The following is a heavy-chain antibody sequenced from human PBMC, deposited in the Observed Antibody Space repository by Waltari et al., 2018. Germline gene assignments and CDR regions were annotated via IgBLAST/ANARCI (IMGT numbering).Heavy chain of an antibody. CDR2: IYSGGIT. Sequence: ELQLVESGGGLIQPGGSLRLSCAASGFTVTTHNMTWVRQALGKGLEWISVIYSGGITYYADSVKGRFTISRDSYRNTLSLQMISLRAEDTAVYYCARAESGGMFDYYYGMDVWGQGTTVTVSS. CDR1: GFTVTTHN. V-gene: IGHV3-53*01. J-gene: IGHJ6*02. CDR3: ARAESGGMFDYYYGMDV. D-gene: IGHD2-15*01.